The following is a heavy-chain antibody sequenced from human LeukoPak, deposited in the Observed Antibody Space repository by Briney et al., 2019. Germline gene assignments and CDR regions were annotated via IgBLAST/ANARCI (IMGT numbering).Heavy chain of an antibody. V-gene: IGHV5-51*01. D-gene: IGHD5-24*01. Sequence: GESLKISCQGYGYHFTTSWLGWVRQLPGKGLEWTAIIYAGNSDAKYSPSFQGQVSISTDRSISTAYLHWSSLKASDTAIYYCAIINHPDGRVYWGQGTLVTVST. CDR2: IYAGNSDA. J-gene: IGHJ4*02. CDR1: GYHFTTSW. CDR3: AIINHPDGRVY.